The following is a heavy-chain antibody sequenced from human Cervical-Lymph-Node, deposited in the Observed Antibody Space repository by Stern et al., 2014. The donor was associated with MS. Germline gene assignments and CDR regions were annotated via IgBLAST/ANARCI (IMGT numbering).Heavy chain of an antibody. CDR2: NNTKAGKP. CDR3: ARATQGGAADAFDL. V-gene: IGHV7-4-1*02. CDR1: GYKFSHFA. J-gene: IGHJ3*01. D-gene: IGHD1-26*01. Sequence: VQLVESGSELRKPGASINISCKASGYKFSHFAINWVRQAPGQGIEWMGLNNTKAGKPTYAPGCTGRFVFSLDTSFYTAYLQISGLQTEDIGIYYYARATQGGAADAFDLWGQGTMVTVSS.